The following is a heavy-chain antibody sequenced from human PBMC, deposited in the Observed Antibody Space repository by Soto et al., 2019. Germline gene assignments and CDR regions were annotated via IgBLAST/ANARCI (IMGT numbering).Heavy chain of an antibody. CDR3: ARGNGRAGTVVRGRDSGFDY. V-gene: IGHV3-30-3*01. Sequence: QVQLVESGGGVVPPGRSLRLSCAASGFTISNYAMHWVRQAPGKGLEWVTLLSFDGNTESYADYVKGRFTISRDTSKNTLYLQMSSLRTEDSAVYFCARGNGRAGTVVRGRDSGFDYWGQGSLVTVSS. D-gene: IGHD3-10*01. CDR2: LSFDGNTE. CDR1: GFTISNYA. J-gene: IGHJ4*02.